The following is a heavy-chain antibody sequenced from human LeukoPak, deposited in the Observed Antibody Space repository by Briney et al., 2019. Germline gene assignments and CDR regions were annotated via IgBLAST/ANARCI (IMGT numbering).Heavy chain of an antibody. V-gene: IGHV3-23*01. Sequence: GGSLRLSCAASGFTFSSYAMSWFRQAPGKGLEWVSAISGSGGSTYYADSVKGWFTISRDNSKNTLYLQMNSLRAEDTVVYYCAKQLWLLAYFDYWGQGTLVTVSS. J-gene: IGHJ4*02. CDR2: ISGSGGST. CDR1: GFTFSSYA. CDR3: AKQLWLLAYFDY. D-gene: IGHD5-18*01.